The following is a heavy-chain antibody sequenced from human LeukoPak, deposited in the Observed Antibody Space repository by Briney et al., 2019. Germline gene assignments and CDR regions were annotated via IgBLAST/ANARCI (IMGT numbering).Heavy chain of an antibody. Sequence: GGSLRLSCSASGVIFSRYAMNWVRQAPGKGLEYISGISNNGGNTYYADSVKGRVTISRDDSKNTLYLQMSSLRAEDTAVYYCVKDRYDCSGGSSDGIYFECRGPGTLVTVSS. CDR2: ISNNGGNT. D-gene: IGHD2-15*01. J-gene: IGHJ4*02. CDR1: GVIFSRYA. V-gene: IGHV3-64D*06. CDR3: VKDRYDCSGGSSDGIYFEC.